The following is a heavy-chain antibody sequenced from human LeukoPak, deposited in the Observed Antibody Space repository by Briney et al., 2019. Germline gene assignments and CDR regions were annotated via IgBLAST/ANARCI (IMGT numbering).Heavy chain of an antibody. Sequence: SETLSLTCTVSGGSISSYYWSWIRQPPGKGLEWIGYINYSGSTNYNPSLKSRVTTSVDTSKKQFSLKLSSVTAADTAVYYCARSVTARGAPGYFDYWGQGTLVTVSS. CDR2: INYSGST. CDR1: GGSISSYY. CDR3: ARSVTARGAPGYFDY. V-gene: IGHV4-59*01. D-gene: IGHD2-21*02. J-gene: IGHJ4*02.